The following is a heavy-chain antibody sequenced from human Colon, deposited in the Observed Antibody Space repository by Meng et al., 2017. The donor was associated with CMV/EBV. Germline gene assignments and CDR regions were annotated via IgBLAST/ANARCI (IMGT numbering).Heavy chain of an antibody. CDR1: GFTFTGYY. Sequence: ASVKVSCKSSGFTFTGYYMHWLRQAPGQGLEWMGWIKLDNGRTDYAQKFQGRVTLTRDTSINTAYMELNMLRHDDTAVYYCARDVDRNFGDATQKLYAMGVWGQGTTVTVSS. CDR2: IKLDNGRT. V-gene: IGHV1-2*02. J-gene: IGHJ6*02. CDR3: ARDVDRNFGDATQKLYAMGV. D-gene: IGHD5-24*01.